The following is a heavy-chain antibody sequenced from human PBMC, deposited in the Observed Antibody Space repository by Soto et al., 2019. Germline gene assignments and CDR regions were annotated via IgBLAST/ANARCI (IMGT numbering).Heavy chain of an antibody. D-gene: IGHD5-12*01. CDR2: INPNSGGT. V-gene: IGHV1-2*02. CDR3: AREMATIGNYFDF. CDR1: GYTFTGYY. Sequence: ASVKVSCKASGYTFTGYYMHWLRQAPGQGLEWMGWINPNSGGTNYAQKFQGRVTMTRDTSISTAYMELSRLRSDGTAVYYCAREMATIGNYFDFWGQGTLVTVSS. J-gene: IGHJ4*02.